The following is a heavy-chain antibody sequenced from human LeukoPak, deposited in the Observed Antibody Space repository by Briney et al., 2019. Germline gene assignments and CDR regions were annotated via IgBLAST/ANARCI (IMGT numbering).Heavy chain of an antibody. D-gene: IGHD6-13*01. CDR1: GGSISSYY. V-gene: IGHV4-59*08. CDR3: ARLRIAPVYDYYYYGMDV. CDR2: IYYSGST. J-gene: IGHJ6*02. Sequence: SETLSLTCTVSGGSISSYYWSWIRQPPGKGLEWIGYIYYSGSTNYNPSLKSRVTISVDTSKNQFSLKLSSVTAADTAVYYCARLRIAPVYDYYYYGMDVWGQGTTATVSS.